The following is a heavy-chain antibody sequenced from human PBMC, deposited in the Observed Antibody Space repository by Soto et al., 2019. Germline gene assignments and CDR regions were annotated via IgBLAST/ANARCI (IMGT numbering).Heavy chain of an antibody. D-gene: IGHD2-21*02. J-gene: IGHJ6*02. CDR2: IIPIFGTA. CDR1: GGTFSSYA. V-gene: IGHV1-69*01. CDR3: ARVEVVTAIPDHYYYYYGMDV. Sequence: QVQLVQSGAEVKKPGSSVKVSCKASGGTFSSYAISWVRQAPGQGLEWMGGIIPIFGTANYAQKFQGRVTITAAESTSTAYMELSSLRSEDTAVYYCARVEVVTAIPDHYYYYYGMDVWGQGTTVTVSS.